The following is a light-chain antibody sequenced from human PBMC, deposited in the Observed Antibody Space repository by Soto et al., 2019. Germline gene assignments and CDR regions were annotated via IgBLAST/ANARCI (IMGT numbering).Light chain of an antibody. V-gene: IGKV2-30*01. CDR2: RVS. Sequence: DVVMTQSPLSLPVTLGQPASISCRSSQSLVYSDGNTFVNWFQQRPGQSPRRLIYRVSNRDSGAPERFSCSGSGTDFTLTISRVEGDDVGVYYCMQGTPWLYTFGQVTRLEIK. CDR1: QSLVYSDGNTF. J-gene: IGKJ2*01. CDR3: MQGTPWLYT.